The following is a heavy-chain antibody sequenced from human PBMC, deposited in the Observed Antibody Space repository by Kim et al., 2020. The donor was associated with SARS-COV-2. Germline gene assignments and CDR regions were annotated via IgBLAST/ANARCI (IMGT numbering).Heavy chain of an antibody. D-gene: IGHD3-22*01. J-gene: IGHJ4*02. CDR1: GYTFTSYG. Sequence: ASVKVSCKASGYTFTSYGISWVRQAPGQGLEWMGWISAYNGNTNYAQKLQGRVTMTTDTSTSTAYMELRSLRSDDTAVYYCARDNPYYYDSSGYSGKDYWGQGTLVTVSS. V-gene: IGHV1-18*01. CDR3: ARDNPYYYDSSGYSGKDY. CDR2: ISAYNGNT.